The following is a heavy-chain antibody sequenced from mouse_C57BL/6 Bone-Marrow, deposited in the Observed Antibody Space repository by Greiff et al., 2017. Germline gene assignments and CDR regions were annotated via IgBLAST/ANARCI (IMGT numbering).Heavy chain of an antibody. Sequence: QVHVKQSGAELVRPGTSVKMSCKASGYTFTNYWIGWAKQRPGHGLEWIGDIYPGGGYTNYNEKFKGKATLTADKSSSTAYMQFSSLTSEDSAIYYCAVYYSNYWYFDVWGTGTTATVSS. D-gene: IGHD2-5*01. CDR2: IYPGGGYT. V-gene: IGHV1-63*01. J-gene: IGHJ1*03. CDR3: AVYYSNYWYFDV. CDR1: GYTFTNYW.